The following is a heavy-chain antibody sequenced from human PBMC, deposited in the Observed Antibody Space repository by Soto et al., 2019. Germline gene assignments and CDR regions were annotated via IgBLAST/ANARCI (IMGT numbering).Heavy chain of an antibody. CDR3: ARERALEASPLADAVDV. J-gene: IGHJ3*01. CDR1: GYTFTTYG. V-gene: IGHV1-18*01. CDR2: ISGHNGKT. Sequence: QVHLVQSGAEVKKPGASVKVSCNSSGYTFTTYGVAWVRQVPGQGLEWMGWISGHNGKTFYAQSFQDRVTMTTDTSTSTAYMELRSLRSDDTAVYFCARERALEASPLADAVDVWGQGTRVTVSS. D-gene: IGHD1-1*01.